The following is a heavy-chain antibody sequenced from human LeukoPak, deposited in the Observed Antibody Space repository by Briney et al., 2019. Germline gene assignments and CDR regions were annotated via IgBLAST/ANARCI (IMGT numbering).Heavy chain of an antibody. Sequence: SETLSLTCTVSGYSISSGYYWGWIRQPPGKGLEWIGSIYHSGRTFYNPSLKSRVTISVDTSKNQFSLKLSSVTAADTAVYYCARDQSTGYSGYDLAYWGQGTLVTVSS. D-gene: IGHD5-12*01. CDR2: IYHSGRT. V-gene: IGHV4-38-2*02. CDR1: GYSISSGYY. CDR3: ARDQSTGYSGYDLAY. J-gene: IGHJ4*02.